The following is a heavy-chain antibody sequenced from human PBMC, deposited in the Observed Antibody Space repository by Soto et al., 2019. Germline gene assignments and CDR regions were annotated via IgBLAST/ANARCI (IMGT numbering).Heavy chain of an antibody. CDR2: ISVSGGST. D-gene: IGHD5-12*01. J-gene: IGHJ4*02. CDR1: GFTFSSYA. CDR3: ATGLLATIFSSVGY. Sequence: PGGSLRLSCAASGFTFSSYAMSWVRQAPGKGLEWVSSISVSGGSTYYADSVKGRFTISRDNSKNTLYLQMNSLTAEDTAVYYCATGLLATIFSSVGYWGQGTLVTVSS. V-gene: IGHV3-23*01.